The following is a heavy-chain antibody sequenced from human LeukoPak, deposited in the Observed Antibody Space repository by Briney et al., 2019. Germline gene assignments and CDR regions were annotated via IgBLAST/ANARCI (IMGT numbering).Heavy chain of an antibody. Sequence: PGRSLRLSCAASGFTFSSYAMHWVRQAPGKGLEWVAVISYDGSNKYYADSVKGRFTISRDNSKNTLYLQMNSLRAEDTAVYYCARDGPGPNYRYYYYMDVWGKGTTVTVSS. CDR1: GFTFSSYA. V-gene: IGHV3-30-3*01. J-gene: IGHJ6*03. CDR2: ISYDGSNK. CDR3: ARDGPGPNYRYYYYMDV. D-gene: IGHD1-7*01.